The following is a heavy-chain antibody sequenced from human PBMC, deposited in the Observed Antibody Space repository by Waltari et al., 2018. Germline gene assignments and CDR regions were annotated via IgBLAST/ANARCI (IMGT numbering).Heavy chain of an antibody. CDR2: IYYSGST. Sequence: QLQLQESGPGLVKPSETLSFTCTVSGGSISSSSYYWGWIRQPPGKGLEWIGSIYYSGSTDYNPSLKSRVTISVDTSKNQFSLKLSSVTAADMAVYYCATKRESSASGFDYWGQGTLVTVSS. D-gene: IGHD6-19*01. V-gene: IGHV4-39*01. J-gene: IGHJ4*02. CDR1: GGSISSSSYY. CDR3: ATKRESSASGFDY.